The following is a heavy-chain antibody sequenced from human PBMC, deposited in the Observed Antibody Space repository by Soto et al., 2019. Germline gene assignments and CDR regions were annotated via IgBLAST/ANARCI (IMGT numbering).Heavy chain of an antibody. CDR2: INHSGST. CDR3: ASLDSSGYSFDY. CDR1: GGSFSGYY. V-gene: IGHV4-34*01. Sequence: QVQLQQWGAGLLKPSETLSLTCAVYGGSFSGYYWSWIRQPPGKGLEWIGEINHSGSTNYNPSLKSRVTISVDTSKNQFSLKLSSVTAADTAVYYCASLDSSGYSFDYWSQGTLVTVSS. J-gene: IGHJ4*02. D-gene: IGHD3-22*01.